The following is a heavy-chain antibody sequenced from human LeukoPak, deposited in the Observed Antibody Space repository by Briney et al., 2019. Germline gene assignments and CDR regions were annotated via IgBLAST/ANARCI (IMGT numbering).Heavy chain of an antibody. CDR2: IDIGGTT. Sequence: GGSLRLSCAASGFTVSSNYMSWVRQAPGKGLEWVSFIDIGGTTYYADSVKGRFTISRDNSRNTLHLQMNSLRADDTAVYYCAKTGDYRFDPWGQGTLVTVSS. J-gene: IGHJ5*02. CDR3: AKTGDYRFDP. V-gene: IGHV3-53*01. D-gene: IGHD4-17*01. CDR1: GFTVSSNY.